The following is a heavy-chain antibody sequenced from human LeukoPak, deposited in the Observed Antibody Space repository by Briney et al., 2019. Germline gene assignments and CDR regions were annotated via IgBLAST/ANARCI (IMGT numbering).Heavy chain of an antibody. V-gene: IGHV4-34*01. J-gene: IGHJ3*02. D-gene: IGHD2-2*01. CDR2: INHSGST. Sequence: SETLSLTCAVYGGSFSGYYWSWIRQPPGKGLEWIGEINHSGSTNYNPSLKSRATISVDTSKNQFSLKLSSVTAADTAVYYCARAAPDIVVVPANDAFDIWGQGTMVTVSS. CDR3: ARAAPDIVVVPANDAFDI. CDR1: GGSFSGYY.